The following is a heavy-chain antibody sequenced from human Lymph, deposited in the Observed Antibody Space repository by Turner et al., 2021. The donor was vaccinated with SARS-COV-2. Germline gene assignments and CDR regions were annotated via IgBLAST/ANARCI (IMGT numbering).Heavy chain of an antibody. D-gene: IGHD3-3*01. CDR1: GYTFTSYA. Sequence: QVQLVQSGAEVKKPGVSVKVSCKASGYTFTSYAMHWVRQAPGQRLEWMGWINAGNGNTKYSQKFQGRVTITRDTSASTAYMELSSLSSEDTAVYYCARGKSPLLRFLEWLLSLDYWGQGTLVTVSS. V-gene: IGHV1-3*01. J-gene: IGHJ4*02. CDR3: ARGKSPLLRFLEWLLSLDY. CDR2: INAGNGNT.